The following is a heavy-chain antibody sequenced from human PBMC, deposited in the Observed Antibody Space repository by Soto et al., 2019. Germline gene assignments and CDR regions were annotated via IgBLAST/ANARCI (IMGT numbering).Heavy chain of an antibody. CDR1: GGSISSDY. Sequence: QSQTLSLTCTVSGGSISSDYWTWIRQPPGKGLEWIGYIFYNGITNYNPSLKSRVTISVDTSKNQFSLKLSSVTAADTAVYYCARDLRIVILGVGYYHMDVWGKGTTVTVSS. J-gene: IGHJ6*03. CDR2: IFYNGIT. V-gene: IGHV4-59*01. D-gene: IGHD3-3*01. CDR3: ARDLRIVILGVGYYHMDV.